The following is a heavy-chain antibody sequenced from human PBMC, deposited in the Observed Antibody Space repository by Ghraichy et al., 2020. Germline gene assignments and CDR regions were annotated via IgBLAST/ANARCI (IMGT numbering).Heavy chain of an antibody. CDR1: GGSISSGGYY. D-gene: IGHD4-17*01. Sequence: SETLSLTCTVSGGSISSGGYYWSWIRQHPGKGLEWIGYIYYSGSTYYNPSLKSRVTISVDTSKNQFSLKLSSVTAADTAAYYCARDDGDYVGGMDVWGQGTTVTVSS. V-gene: IGHV4-31*03. CDR2: IYYSGST. J-gene: IGHJ6*02. CDR3: ARDDGDYVGGMDV.